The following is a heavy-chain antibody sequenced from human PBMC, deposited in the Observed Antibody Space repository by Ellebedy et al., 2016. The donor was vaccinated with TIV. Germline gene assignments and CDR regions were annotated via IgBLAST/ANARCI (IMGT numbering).Heavy chain of an antibody. Sequence: ASVKVSXXASGYTFTSYDINWVRQATGQGLEWMGWMNPNSGNTGYAQKFQGRVTMTRNTSISTAYMELSSLRSEDTAVYYCARGSTVTVFMDVWGKGTTVTVSS. D-gene: IGHD4-11*01. V-gene: IGHV1-8*01. J-gene: IGHJ6*03. CDR2: MNPNSGNT. CDR1: GYTFTSYD. CDR3: ARGSTVTVFMDV.